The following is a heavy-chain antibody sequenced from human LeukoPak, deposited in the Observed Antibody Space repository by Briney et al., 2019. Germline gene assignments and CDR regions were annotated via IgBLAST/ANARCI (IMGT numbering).Heavy chain of an antibody. CDR1: GYTFTSYD. CDR2: MNPNSGNA. CDR3: AIYNYYYSSGYYSTTNNWFDP. V-gene: IGHV1-8*01. J-gene: IGHJ5*02. Sequence: ASVKVSCKASGYTFTSYDINWVREATGQGLGWMGWMNPNSGNAGYAQKFQGRVTMTRNTSISTAYMELSSLRSEDTAVYYCAIYNYYYSSGYYSTTNNWFDPWGQGTLVTVSS. D-gene: IGHD3-22*01.